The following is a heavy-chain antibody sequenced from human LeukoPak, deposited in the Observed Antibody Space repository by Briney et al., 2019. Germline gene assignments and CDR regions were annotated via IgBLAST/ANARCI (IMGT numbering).Heavy chain of an antibody. V-gene: IGHV1-2*02. CDR1: GYTFTGYY. Sequence: VASVKVSCKASGYTFTGYYMHWVRQAPGQGLEWMGWINPNSGGTNYAQKFQGRVTMTRDTSISTAYMELSRLRSDDTAVYYCARDLNRGYCSSTSCYPDYYMDVWGKGTTVTVSS. CDR2: INPNSGGT. D-gene: IGHD2-2*01. CDR3: ARDLNRGYCSSTSCYPDYYMDV. J-gene: IGHJ6*03.